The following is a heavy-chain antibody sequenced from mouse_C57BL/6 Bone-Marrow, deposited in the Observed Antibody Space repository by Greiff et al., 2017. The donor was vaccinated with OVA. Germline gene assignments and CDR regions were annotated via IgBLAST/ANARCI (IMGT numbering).Heavy chain of an antibody. Sequence: EVKLVESGGDLVKPGGSLKLSCAASGFTFSSYGMSWVRQTPDKRLEWVATISSGGSYTYYPDSVKGRFTISRDNAKNTLYLQMSSLKSEDTAMYYCARSYYGSSLDYGGQGTTLTVSS. V-gene: IGHV5-6*02. CDR1: GFTFSSYG. CDR3: ARSYYGSSLDY. J-gene: IGHJ2*01. CDR2: ISSGGSYT. D-gene: IGHD1-1*01.